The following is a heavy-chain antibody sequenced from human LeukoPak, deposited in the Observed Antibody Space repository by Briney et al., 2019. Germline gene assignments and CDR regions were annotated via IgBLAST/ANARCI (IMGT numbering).Heavy chain of an antibody. CDR2: ISYDGSNK. V-gene: IGHV3-30*04. Sequence: GGSLRLSCAASGFTFSSYAMHWVRQAPGKGLEWVAVISYDGSNKYYADSVKGRFTISRDNSKNTLYLQMNSLRAEDTAVYYCASSLRGAYYMDVWGKGTTVTVSS. J-gene: IGHJ6*03. CDR1: GFTFSSYA. D-gene: IGHD1-26*01. CDR3: ASSLRGAYYMDV.